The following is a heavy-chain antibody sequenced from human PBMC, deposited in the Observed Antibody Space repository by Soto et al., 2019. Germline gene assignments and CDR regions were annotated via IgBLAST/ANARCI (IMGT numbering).Heavy chain of an antibody. J-gene: IGHJ6*02. CDR1: GFTFSTYD. V-gene: IGHV3-30*02. CDR3: ARTEAYGYEDDYSNYHPPDYYYYGMDV. CDR2: IRNAGSNE. Sequence: GGSLRLSCAASGFTFSTYDMHWVRQAPGKGLEWVAVIRNAGSNEYYGDSVKGRFTISRDNSKNTLYLQMNSLRAEDTAVYYCARTEAYGYEDDYSNYHPPDYYYYGMDVWGQGTTVTVSS. D-gene: IGHD4-4*01.